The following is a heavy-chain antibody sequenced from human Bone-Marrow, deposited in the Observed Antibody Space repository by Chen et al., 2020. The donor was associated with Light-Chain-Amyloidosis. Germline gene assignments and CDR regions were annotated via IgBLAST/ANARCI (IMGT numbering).Heavy chain of an antibody. Sequence: EVQLVESGGGLIQPGGSLRLSCTASGFTFDDYAMHWVRQPPGKGLEWVSGLDWEGESIGSADSVKGRFTISRDNAKNSLSLEMTRLRSEDPAFYYCTKDISPHMAGFDFWGQGMLVTVSS. CDR1: GFTFDDYA. J-gene: IGHJ4*02. CDR3: TKDISPHMAGFDF. V-gene: IGHV3-9*01. CDR2: LDWEGESI.